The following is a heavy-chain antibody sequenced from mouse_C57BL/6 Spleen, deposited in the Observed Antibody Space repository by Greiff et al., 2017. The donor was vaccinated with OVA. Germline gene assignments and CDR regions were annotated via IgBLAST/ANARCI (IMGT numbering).Heavy chain of an antibody. CDR3: ARGRTGSVDY. Sequence: EVQLQQSGPELVKPGASVKISCKASGYTFTDYYMNWVKQSHGKSLEWIGDINPNNGGTSYNQKFKGKATLTVDKSSSTAYMELRSLTSEDSAVYYCARGRTGSVDYWGQGTTLTVSS. J-gene: IGHJ2*01. CDR2: INPNNGGT. D-gene: IGHD4-1*01. V-gene: IGHV1-26*01. CDR1: GYTFTDYY.